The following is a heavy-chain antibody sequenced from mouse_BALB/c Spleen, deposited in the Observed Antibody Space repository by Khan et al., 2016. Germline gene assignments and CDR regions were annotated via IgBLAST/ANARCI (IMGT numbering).Heavy chain of an antibody. Sequence: VQLQQSGPELVKPGASVKMSCKASGYTFTNYVIHWVKQKPGQGLEWIGYINPYNDDTKYNETFKGRATLTSDKSSSSAYMELSSLTSEDSAVVYGARVDYAGDWYFEVWGAGTTVTVSS. V-gene: IGHV1S136*01. CDR2: INPYNDDT. D-gene: IGHD2-4*01. CDR1: GYTFTNYV. J-gene: IGHJ1*01. CDR3: ARVDYAGDWYFEV.